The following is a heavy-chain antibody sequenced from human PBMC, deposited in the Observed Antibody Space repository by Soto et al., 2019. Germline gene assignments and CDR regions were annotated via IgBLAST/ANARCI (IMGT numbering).Heavy chain of an antibody. CDR2: ISSYNIDT. J-gene: IGHJ6*02. D-gene: IGHD3-3*01. Sequence: ASVKVSCKSSGYRFETYAMSWVRQAPGQGLEWMGWISSYNIDTYYAPKFQDRVTMTEDTSTGTAYMELRSLRSDDTAVYYCARGHGVIIGAMDVWGQGTTVTSP. V-gene: IGHV1-18*01. CDR1: GYRFETYA. CDR3: ARGHGVIIGAMDV.